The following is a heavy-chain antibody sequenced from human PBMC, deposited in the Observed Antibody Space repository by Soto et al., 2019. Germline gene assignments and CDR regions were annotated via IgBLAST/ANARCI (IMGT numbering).Heavy chain of an antibody. CDR3: AKVGGTSHPPIPVDY. CDR2: ISGSGDST. J-gene: IGHJ4*02. Sequence: GGSLRLSCAASGFTFSSYAMSWVRQAPGKGLEWVSAISGSGDSTYDADSVKGRFTISRDNSKNTLYLQMNSLRAEDTAVYYCAKVGGTSHPPIPVDYWGQGTLVTVSS. CDR1: GFTFSSYA. V-gene: IGHV3-23*01. D-gene: IGHD2-2*02.